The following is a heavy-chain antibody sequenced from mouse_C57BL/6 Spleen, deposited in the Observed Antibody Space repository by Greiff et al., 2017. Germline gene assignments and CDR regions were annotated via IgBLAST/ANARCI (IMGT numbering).Heavy chain of an antibody. Sequence: VQLKQSGPELVKPGASVKISCKASGYAFSSSWMNWVKQRPGKGLEWIGRIYPGDGDTNYNGKFKGKATLTADKSSSTAYMQLSSLTSEDSAVYFCARDGNSYFDYWGQGATLTVSS. V-gene: IGHV1-82*01. CDR1: GYAFSSSW. CDR3: ARDGNSYFDY. D-gene: IGHD2-1*01. J-gene: IGHJ2*01. CDR2: IYPGDGDT.